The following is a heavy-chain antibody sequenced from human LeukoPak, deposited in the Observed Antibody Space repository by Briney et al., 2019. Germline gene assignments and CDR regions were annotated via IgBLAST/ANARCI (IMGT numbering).Heavy chain of an antibody. J-gene: IGHJ5*02. V-gene: IGHV1-46*01. CDR3: ARGASGWPPKNWFDP. CDR1: GYTFTSYY. Sequence: ASVKVSCKASGYTFTSYYMHWVRQAPGQGLEWMGIINPSGGSTSYAQKFQGRVTMTRDTSTSTVYMELSSLRSEDTAVYYCARGASGWPPKNWFDPWGQGTLVTVSS. CDR2: INPSGGST. D-gene: IGHD6-19*01.